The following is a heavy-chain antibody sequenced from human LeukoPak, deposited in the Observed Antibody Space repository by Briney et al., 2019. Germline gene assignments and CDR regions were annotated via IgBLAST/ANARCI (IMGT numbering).Heavy chain of an antibody. D-gene: IGHD3-22*01. V-gene: IGHV1-69*05. Sequence: ASVKVSCKASGGTFRSYAISWVRQAPGQGLEWMGRIIPIFGTRNYAQKFQGRVTIITDGSTSTAYMELSSLRSEDTAVYYCARDTRRQSSSGYYLMDAFDIWGQGTMVTVSS. CDR2: IIPIFGTR. CDR1: GGTFRSYA. J-gene: IGHJ3*02. CDR3: ARDTRRQSSSGYYLMDAFDI.